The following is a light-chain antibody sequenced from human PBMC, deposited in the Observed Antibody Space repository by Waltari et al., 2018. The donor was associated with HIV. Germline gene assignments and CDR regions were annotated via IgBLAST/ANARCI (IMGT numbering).Light chain of an antibody. J-gene: IGLJ7*01. Sequence: SYELTQPPSVSVSPGQTARITCSGDKLGDRYTAWYQQRPGQSPVLVIYQDSKRPSGIPVLFSGSISRNTASLIFAESLFLDYAYYFCHACYCFISV. V-gene: IGLV3-1*01. CDR2: QDS. CDR3: HACYCFISV. CDR1: KLGDRY.